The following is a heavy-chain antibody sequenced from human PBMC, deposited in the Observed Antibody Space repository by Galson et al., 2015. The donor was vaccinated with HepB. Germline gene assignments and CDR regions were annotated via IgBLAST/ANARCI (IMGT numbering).Heavy chain of an antibody. V-gene: IGHV3-9*01. Sequence: SLRLSCAASGFAFDDYAMHWVRQTPGKGLEWVSGINWNSGIIVYSDSVKGRFTISRDNAKSSLYLQMNSLRAEDTALYYCAKAGDSSGYYIRHLDYWGQGTLVTVSS. CDR1: GFAFDDYA. CDR3: AKAGDSSGYYIRHLDY. J-gene: IGHJ4*02. D-gene: IGHD3-22*01. CDR2: INWNSGII.